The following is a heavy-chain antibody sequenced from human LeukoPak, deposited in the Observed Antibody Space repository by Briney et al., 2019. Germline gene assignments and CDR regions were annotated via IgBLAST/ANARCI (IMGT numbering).Heavy chain of an antibody. D-gene: IGHD3-10*01. CDR3: ARDRMVRGVHKMGLGY. V-gene: IGHV1-18*01. J-gene: IGHJ4*02. CDR1: GYTFTSYG. CDR2: ISAYNGNT. Sequence: EASVKVSCKASGYTFTSYGISWVRQAPGQGLEWMGGISAYNGNTNYAQKLQGRVTMTTDTSTSTAYMELRSLRSDDTTVYYCARDRMVRGVHKMGLGYWGQGTLVTVSS.